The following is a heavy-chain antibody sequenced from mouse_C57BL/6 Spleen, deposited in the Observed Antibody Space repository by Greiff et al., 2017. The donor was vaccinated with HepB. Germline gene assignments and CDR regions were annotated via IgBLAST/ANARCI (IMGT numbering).Heavy chain of an antibody. CDR1: GFSLTSYG. CDR3: ASDAGTGRFAY. D-gene: IGHD4-1*01. CDR2: IWGVGST. Sequence: VQLVESGPGLVAPSQSLSITCTVSGFSLTSYGVDWVRQSPGKGLEWLGVIWGVGSTNYNSALKSRLSISKDNSKSQVFLKMNSLQTDDTAMYYCASDAGTGRFAYWGQGTLVTVSA. V-gene: IGHV2-6*01. J-gene: IGHJ3*01.